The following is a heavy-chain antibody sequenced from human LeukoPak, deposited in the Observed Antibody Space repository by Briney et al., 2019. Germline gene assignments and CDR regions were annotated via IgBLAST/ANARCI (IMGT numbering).Heavy chain of an antibody. Sequence: PGGSLRLSCAASGFTLSSYGMHWVRQAPGKGLEWVAVISYDGSNKYYADSVKGRFTIPRDNSKNTLYLQMNSLRAEDTAVYYCAKDFGIYCSGGSCYPAFFDYWGQGTLVTVSS. CDR1: GFTLSSYG. CDR2: ISYDGSNK. V-gene: IGHV3-30*18. J-gene: IGHJ4*02. CDR3: AKDFGIYCSGGSCYPAFFDY. D-gene: IGHD2-15*01.